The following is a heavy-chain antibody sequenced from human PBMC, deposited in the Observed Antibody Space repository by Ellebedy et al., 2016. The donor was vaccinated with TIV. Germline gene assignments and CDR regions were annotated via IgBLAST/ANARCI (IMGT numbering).Heavy chain of an antibody. CDR1: GFTFSSYA. D-gene: IGHD2-2*01. CDR2: ISYDGGDK. CDR3: ARPLELIVVVPAAIGY. Sequence: GESLKISXAASGFTFSSYAMHWVRQAPGKGLEWVAGISYDGGDKYYADSVKGRFTISRDNFKNTMNLQMNSLRAEDTAVYYCARPLELIVVVPAAIGYWGQGTLVTVSS. J-gene: IGHJ4*02. V-gene: IGHV3-30*03.